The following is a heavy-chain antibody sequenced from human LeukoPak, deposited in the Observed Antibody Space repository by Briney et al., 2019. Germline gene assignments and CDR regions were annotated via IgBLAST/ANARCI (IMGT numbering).Heavy chain of an antibody. V-gene: IGHV1-2*02. CDR1: GYTFTGYY. CDR2: INPNSGGT. Sequence: GASVKVSCKASGYTFTGYYMHWVRQAPGQGLEWMGWINPNSGGTNYAQKFQGRVTMTRDTSISTAYMELSRLRSDDTAVYYCARDIGYYDSSGYTDYWGQGTLVTVSS. J-gene: IGHJ4*02. D-gene: IGHD3-22*01. CDR3: ARDIGYYDSSGYTDY.